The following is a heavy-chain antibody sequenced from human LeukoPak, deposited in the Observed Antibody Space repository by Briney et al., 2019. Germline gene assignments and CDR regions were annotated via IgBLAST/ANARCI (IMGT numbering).Heavy chain of an antibody. CDR3: ARGGWGGSNAFDI. V-gene: IGHV1-3*01. CDR2: INAGNGNT. D-gene: IGHD3-3*01. J-gene: IGHJ3*02. Sequence: GASVTVSCEASGYTFTSYAMHWVRQAPGQRLEWMGWINAGNGNTKYSQKFQGRVTITRDTSASTAYMELSSLRSEDTAVYYCARGGWGGSNAFDIWGQGTMVTVSS. CDR1: GYTFTSYA.